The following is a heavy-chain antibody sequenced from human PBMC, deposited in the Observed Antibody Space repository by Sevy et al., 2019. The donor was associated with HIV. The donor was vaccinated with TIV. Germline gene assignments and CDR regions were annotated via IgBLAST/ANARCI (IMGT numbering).Heavy chain of an antibody. J-gene: IGHJ4*02. D-gene: IGHD2-2*01. CDR1: GYTLTELS. V-gene: IGHV1-24*01. Sequence: ASVKVSCKVSGYTLTELSMHWVRQAPGKGLEWMGGFDPEDGETIYAQKFQGRVTMTEDTSTDTAYMELGSLRSEDTAVYYCATDHPPYCSSTSCYDYWGQGTLVTVSS. CDR2: FDPEDGET. CDR3: ATDHPPYCSSTSCYDY.